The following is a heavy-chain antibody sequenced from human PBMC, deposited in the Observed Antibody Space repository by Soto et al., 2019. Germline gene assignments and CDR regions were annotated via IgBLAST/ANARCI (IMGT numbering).Heavy chain of an antibody. V-gene: IGHV4-59*01. D-gene: IGHD2-8*01. CDR2: IYYSGST. J-gene: IGHJ4*02. CDR3: ARRYAGNFDY. Sequence: PSETLSLTCTVSGGSISSYYWSWIRQPPGKGLEWIGYIYYSGSTNYNPSLKSRVTISVDTSKNQFSLKLSSVTAAGTAVYYCARRYAGNFDYWGQGTLVTVSS. CDR1: GGSISSYY.